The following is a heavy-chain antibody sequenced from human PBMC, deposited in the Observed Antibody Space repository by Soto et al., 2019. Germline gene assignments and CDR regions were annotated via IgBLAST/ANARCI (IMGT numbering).Heavy chain of an antibody. CDR1: GASISGFY. V-gene: IGHV4-4*07. J-gene: IGHJ5*02. CDR2: IYATGTT. Sequence: QVELQESGPGLVKPSETLSLTCTFSGASISGFYWSWIRKSAGKGREWIGRIYATGTTDYNPSLTSRVMMSVDTSEKQVSMKLRSVTAADTAVYYCVRDGTKTLRDWFDPWGQEISVTVSS. D-gene: IGHD1-1*01. CDR3: VRDGTKTLRDWFDP.